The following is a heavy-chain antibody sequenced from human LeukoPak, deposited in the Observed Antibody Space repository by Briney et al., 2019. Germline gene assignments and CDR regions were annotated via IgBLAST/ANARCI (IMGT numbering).Heavy chain of an antibody. J-gene: IGHJ6*03. CDR3: ARSSIAARPDSYYYYMDV. Sequence: ASVKVSCEASGYTFTSYDINWVRQATGQGLEWMGWMNPNSGNTGYAQKFQGRVTITRNTSISTAYMELSSLRSEDTAVYYCARSSIAARPDSYYYYMDVWGKGTTVTVSS. D-gene: IGHD6-6*01. CDR1: GYTFTSYD. V-gene: IGHV1-8*03. CDR2: MNPNSGNT.